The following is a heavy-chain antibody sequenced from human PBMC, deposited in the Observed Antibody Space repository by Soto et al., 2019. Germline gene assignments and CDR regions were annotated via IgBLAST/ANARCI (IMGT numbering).Heavy chain of an antibody. V-gene: IGHV4-4*07. CDR2: IYTSGST. J-gene: IGHJ5*02. D-gene: IGHD2-2*02. CDR1: GGSISSYY. CDR3: ARGPAAISWFDP. Sequence: AETLSLTCTVSGGSISSYYWSWIRQPAGKGLEWIGCIYTSGSTNYNPSLKSRVTMSVDTSKNQFSLKLSSVTAADTAVYYCARGPAAISWFDPWGQGTLVTVSS.